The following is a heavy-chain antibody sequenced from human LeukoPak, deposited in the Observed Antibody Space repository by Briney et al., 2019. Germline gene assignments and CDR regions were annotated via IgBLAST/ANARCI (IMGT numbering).Heavy chain of an antibody. CDR1: GGSISSHY. J-gene: IGHJ5*02. V-gene: IGHV4-59*11. D-gene: IGHD3-3*01. Sequence: SETLSLTCTVSGGSISSHYWSWIRQPPGKGLEWIGYIYHSGSTNYNPSLKSRVTISVDTSKNQFSLKLSSVTAADTAVYYCARVNPTYYDFWSGYDGWFDPWGQGTLVTVSS. CDR3: ARVNPTYYDFWSGYDGWFDP. CDR2: IYHSGST.